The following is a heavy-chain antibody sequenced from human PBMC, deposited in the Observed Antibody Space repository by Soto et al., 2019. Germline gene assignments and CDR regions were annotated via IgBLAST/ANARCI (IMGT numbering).Heavy chain of an antibody. V-gene: IGHV1-2*02. D-gene: IGHD6-19*01. J-gene: IGHJ4*02. CDR1: GYTFTGYY. CDR2: INPNSGGT. Sequence: ASVKVSFTASGYTFTGYYMHWVRQAPGQGLEWMGWINPNSGGTNYAQKFQGRVTITRDTSASTAYMELSSLRSEDTAVYYCAGVPTMADWGQGTLVTVSS. CDR3: AGVPTMAD.